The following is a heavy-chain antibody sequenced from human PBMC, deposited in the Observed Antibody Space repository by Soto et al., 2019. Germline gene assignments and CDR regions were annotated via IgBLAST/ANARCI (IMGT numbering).Heavy chain of an antibody. D-gene: IGHD2-2*01. Sequence: SETLSLTCTVSGGSISYYYWSWIRQPAGKGLEWIGRIYTSGSTNYNPSLKSRVTMSVDTSKNQFSLNLSSVTAADTAVYYCASMGRSTSRNYYYYGMDVWGQGTTVTVSS. CDR1: GGSISYYY. J-gene: IGHJ6*02. CDR3: ASMGRSTSRNYYYYGMDV. V-gene: IGHV4-4*07. CDR2: IYTSGST.